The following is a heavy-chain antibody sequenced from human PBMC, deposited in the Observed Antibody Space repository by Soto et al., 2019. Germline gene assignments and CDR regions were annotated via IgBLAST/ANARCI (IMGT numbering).Heavy chain of an antibody. D-gene: IGHD3-22*01. CDR3: ARENDYYDSGGYSNWFAP. CDR1: GFTFSSYA. CDR2: ISYDGSNK. J-gene: IGHJ5*02. Sequence: PGGSLRLSCAASGFTFSSYAMHWVRQAPGKGLEWVAVISYDGSNKYYADSVKGRFTISRDNSKNTLYLQMNSLRAEDTAVYYCARENDYYDSGGYSNWFAPWGQGTLVTVSS. V-gene: IGHV3-30-3*01.